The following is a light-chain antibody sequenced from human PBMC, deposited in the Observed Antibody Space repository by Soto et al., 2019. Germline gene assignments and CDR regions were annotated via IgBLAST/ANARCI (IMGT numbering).Light chain of an antibody. CDR1: HTIMTY. J-gene: IGKJ1*01. CDR3: QQSYNSPKT. V-gene: IGKV1-39*01. Sequence: DIQMTQSPSSLSASVGDEVTITCRASHTIMTYLNWYQLKQGKPPRLLIYAASSLQSGVPSRFSGSGSGTDFTLTINSLQPEDFATYSCQQSYNSPKTFGQGTKVEIK. CDR2: AAS.